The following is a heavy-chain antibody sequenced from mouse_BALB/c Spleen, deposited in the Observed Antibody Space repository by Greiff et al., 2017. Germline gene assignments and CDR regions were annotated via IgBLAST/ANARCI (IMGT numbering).Heavy chain of an antibody. V-gene: IGHV1S56*01. CDR1: GYTFTSYY. D-gene: IGHD1-1*01. CDR3: ARGATVVYYYAMDY. Sequence: VQLQQSGPELVKPGASVKMSCKASGYTFTSYYIHWVKQRPGQGLEWIGWIYPGDGSTKYNEKFKGKTTLTADKSSSTAYMLLSSLTSEDSAIYFCARGATVVYYYAMDYWGQGTSVTVSS. J-gene: IGHJ4*01. CDR2: IYPGDGST.